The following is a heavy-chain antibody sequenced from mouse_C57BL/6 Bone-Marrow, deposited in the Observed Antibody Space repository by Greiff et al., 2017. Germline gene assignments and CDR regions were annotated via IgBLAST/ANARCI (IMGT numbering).Heavy chain of an antibody. CDR1: GYTFTSYG. CDR3: AHSNYERERDY. CDR2: IYPRSGNT. D-gene: IGHD2-5*01. J-gene: IGHJ4*01. V-gene: IGHV1-81*01. Sequence: VQLQQSGAELARPGASVKLSCKASGYTFTSYGISWVKQRTGQGLEWIGEIYPRSGNTYYNEKFKGKATLPADKSSSTAYMELRSLTSEDSAVYFCAHSNYERERDYWGQGTSVTVSS.